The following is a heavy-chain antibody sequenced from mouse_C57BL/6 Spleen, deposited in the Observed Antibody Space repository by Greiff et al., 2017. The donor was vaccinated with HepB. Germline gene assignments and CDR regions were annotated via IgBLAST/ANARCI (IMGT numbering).Heavy chain of an antibody. V-gene: IGHV2-2*01. CDR1: GFSLTSYG. Sequence: QVQLQQSGPGLVQPSQSLSITCTVSGFSLTSYGVHWVRQSPGKGLEWLGVIWSGGSTDYNAAFISRLSISKDNSKSQVFFKMNSLQADDTAIYYCARPLYYGSSYAMDYWGQGTSVTVSS. D-gene: IGHD1-1*01. J-gene: IGHJ4*01. CDR3: ARPLYYGSSYAMDY. CDR2: IWSGGST.